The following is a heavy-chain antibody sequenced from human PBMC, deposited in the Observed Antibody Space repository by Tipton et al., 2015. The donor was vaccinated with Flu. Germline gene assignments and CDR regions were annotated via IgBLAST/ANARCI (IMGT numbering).Heavy chain of an antibody. D-gene: IGHD3-10*01. CDR3: ARSVVGSGSQYPVGYYYYGMDV. V-gene: IGHV4-34*01. CDR2: IDHSGTT. J-gene: IGHJ6*02. Sequence: TLSLTCVVHGGSFSGYYWSWIRRSPGKGLEWIGEIDHSGTTNYSPSLKSRVTISRDTSKIQFSLNMGSVTAADTAVYYYARSVVGSGSQYPVGYYYYGMDVWGQGTTVTVSS. CDR1: GGSFSGYY.